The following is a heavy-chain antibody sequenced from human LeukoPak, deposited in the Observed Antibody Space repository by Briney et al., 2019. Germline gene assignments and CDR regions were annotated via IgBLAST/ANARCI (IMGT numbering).Heavy chain of an antibody. J-gene: IGHJ4*02. CDR1: GYLFTNYA. D-gene: IGHD3-22*01. CDR2: ISPYNGNI. Sequence: ASVKVSCKASGYLFTNYAISWVRQAPGQGLEWMGWISPYNGNINYAQKFQGRVTMTTDTSTSTAYMELRSLRSDDTAVYYCARGPVSYDSSGYLDYWGQGTLVTVSS. V-gene: IGHV1-18*01. CDR3: ARGPVSYDSSGYLDY.